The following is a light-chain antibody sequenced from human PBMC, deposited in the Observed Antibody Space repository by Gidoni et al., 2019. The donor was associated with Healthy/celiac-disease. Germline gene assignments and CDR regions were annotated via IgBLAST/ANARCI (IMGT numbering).Light chain of an antibody. J-gene: IGKJ1*01. CDR3: QQYNNWPRT. CDR1: QSVSSN. Sequence: EIVMTQSPATLSVSPGERATLPGRASQSVSSNLAWYQQKPGQAPRLLIYGASTRATGIPARFSGSGSGTEFTLTISSLQSEDFAVYYCQQYNNWPRTFXXXTKVEIK. V-gene: IGKV3-15*01. CDR2: GAS.